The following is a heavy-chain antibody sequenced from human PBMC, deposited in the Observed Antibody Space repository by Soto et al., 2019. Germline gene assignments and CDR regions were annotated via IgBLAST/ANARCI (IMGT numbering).Heavy chain of an antibody. J-gene: IGHJ4*02. D-gene: IGHD3-16*01. V-gene: IGHV3-66*01. CDR2: IYSGGST. CDR3: ARDGVMTTGSYYFDY. Sequence: GGSLRLSCAASGFTVSSNYMSWVRQAPGKGLEWVSVIYSGGSTYYADSVKGRFTISRDNSKNTLYLQMNSLRAEDTAVYYCARDGVMTTGSYYFDYWGQGTLVTVSS. CDR1: GFTVSSNY.